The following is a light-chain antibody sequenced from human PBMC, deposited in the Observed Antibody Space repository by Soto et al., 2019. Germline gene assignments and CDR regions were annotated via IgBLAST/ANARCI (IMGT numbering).Light chain of an antibody. CDR3: CSYTTAYTWV. Sequence: QSVLTQPASVSGSPGQSISISCTGSSSDVGVHNFVSWYQHHPGKAPKVLIYGVTNRPSGVSNRFSGSKSGNTASLTISGLQAEDEADDYCCSYTTAYTWVFGGGTKLTVL. J-gene: IGLJ3*02. CDR2: GVT. V-gene: IGLV2-14*01. CDR1: SSDVGVHNF.